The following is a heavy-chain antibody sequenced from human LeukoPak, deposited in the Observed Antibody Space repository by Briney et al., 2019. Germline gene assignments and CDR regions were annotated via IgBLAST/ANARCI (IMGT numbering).Heavy chain of an antibody. CDR3: ASPVRGVTYFDY. CDR1: GFTFSSYS. V-gene: IGHV3-21*01. Sequence: GGSLRLSCAASGFTFSSYSMNWVRQAPGKGLEWVSSISSSSSYIYYADSVKGRFTISRDNAKNSLYLQMNSLRAEDTAVYYCASPVRGVTYFDYWGQGTLVTISS. CDR2: ISSSSSYI. D-gene: IGHD3-10*02. J-gene: IGHJ4*02.